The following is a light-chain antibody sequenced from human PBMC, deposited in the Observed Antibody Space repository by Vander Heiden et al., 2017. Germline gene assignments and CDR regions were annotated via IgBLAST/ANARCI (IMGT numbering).Light chain of an antibody. CDR3: QQYNNWPLTWT. J-gene: IGKJ1*01. CDR1: QRVSSN. V-gene: IGKV3-15*01. Sequence: EIVMTQSPATLSVSPGERATLSCRASQRVSSNLAWYQQKPGQAPRLRIYGASTRATGIPARFSGSGSGTEFTLTISSLQSEDFAVYYCQQYNNWPLTWTFGQGTKVEIK. CDR2: GAS.